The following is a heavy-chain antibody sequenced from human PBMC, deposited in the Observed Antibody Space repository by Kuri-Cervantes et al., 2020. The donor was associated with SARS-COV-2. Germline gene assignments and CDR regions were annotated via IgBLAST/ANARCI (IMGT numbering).Heavy chain of an antibody. Sequence: ASVKVSCKVSGYTLTELSMHWVRQAPGKGLEWMGGFDPEDGETIYAQKFQGRVTMTEDTSTDTAYMELSSLRSEDTAVYYCATAYCGGDCYSRADALDIWGQGTMVTVSS. J-gene: IGHJ3*02. D-gene: IGHD2-21*01. V-gene: IGHV1-24*01. CDR1: GYTLTELS. CDR2: FDPEDGET. CDR3: ATAYCGGDCYSRADALDI.